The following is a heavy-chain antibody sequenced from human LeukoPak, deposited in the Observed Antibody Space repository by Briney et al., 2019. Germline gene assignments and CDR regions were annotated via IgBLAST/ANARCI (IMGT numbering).Heavy chain of an antibody. CDR3: ARDPNYADLDY. Sequence: ASVKVSCKASGYTFVNYYIHWVRQAPGQGLEWMGIISPSGGSTSYAQKFQGRVTVTRDTSTSTVYMELSSLRSEDTAVYYCARDPNYADLDYWGQGTLVTVSS. V-gene: IGHV1-46*01. D-gene: IGHD1-7*01. CDR2: ISPSGGST. J-gene: IGHJ4*02. CDR1: GYTFVNYY.